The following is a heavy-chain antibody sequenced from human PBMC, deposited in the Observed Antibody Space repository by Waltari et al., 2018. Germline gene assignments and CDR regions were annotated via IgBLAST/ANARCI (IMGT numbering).Heavy chain of an antibody. CDR3: ARGRSGRAISAPDY. Sequence: QLQLQESGPGLVKPSETLSLTCTVSGGSISSSSYYWGWIRWPPGKGLEWIGTIFYSGSTYYNPSLKSRVTISIDTSKNQFSLKLSSVTAADTAVYYCARGRSGRAISAPDYWGQGTLVTVSS. CDR2: IFYSGST. V-gene: IGHV4-39*01. CDR1: GGSISSSSYY. D-gene: IGHD1-26*01. J-gene: IGHJ4*02.